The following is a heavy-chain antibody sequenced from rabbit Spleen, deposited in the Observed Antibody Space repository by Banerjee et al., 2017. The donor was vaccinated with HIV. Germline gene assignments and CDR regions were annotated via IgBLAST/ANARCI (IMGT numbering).Heavy chain of an antibody. CDR3: ARDTGTSFSTYGMDL. V-gene: IGHV1S45*01. CDR2: IYTGASGST. CDR1: GFSFSSSYY. Sequence: QEQLEESGGGLVKPGASLTLTCTASGFSFSSSYYMCWVRQAPGKGLEWIGCIYTGASGSTAYASWAKGRFTISKTSSTTVTLQMTSLTAADTATYFCARDTGTSFSTYGMDLWGPGTLVTVS. D-gene: IGHD8-1*01. J-gene: IGHJ6*01.